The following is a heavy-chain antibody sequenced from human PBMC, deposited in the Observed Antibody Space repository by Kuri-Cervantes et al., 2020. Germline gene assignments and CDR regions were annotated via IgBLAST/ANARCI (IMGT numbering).Heavy chain of an antibody. CDR3: ARVHYGDYYFDY. CDR2: INHSGST. J-gene: IGHJ4*02. Sequence: GSLRLSCAVYGGSFSGYYWSWIRQPPGKGLEWIGEINHSGSTNYNPSLKSRVTISVDTSKNQFSLKLSSVTAADTAVYYCARVHYGDYYFDYWGQGTLVTVSS. V-gene: IGHV4-34*01. CDR1: GGSFSGYY. D-gene: IGHD4-17*01.